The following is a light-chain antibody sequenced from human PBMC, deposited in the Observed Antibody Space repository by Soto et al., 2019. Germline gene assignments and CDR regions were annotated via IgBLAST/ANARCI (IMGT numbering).Light chain of an antibody. CDR2: GAS. Sequence: EIVLTQSPGTLSLSPGGRATLSCRASQSVSKSLAWYQQKPGQAPRLLIYGASSRATGIPDRFSGSGSGTDFTLTISRLEPEDFAVYYCQQYGGSPRTFGQGTKVE. J-gene: IGKJ1*01. CDR1: QSVSKS. CDR3: QQYGGSPRT. V-gene: IGKV3-20*01.